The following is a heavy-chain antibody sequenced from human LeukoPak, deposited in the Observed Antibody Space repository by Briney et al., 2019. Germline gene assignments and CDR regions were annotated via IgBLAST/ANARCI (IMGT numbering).Heavy chain of an antibody. Sequence: GGSLRLSCAASGFTFRNYAMSWVRQAPGKGLEWVAPVRGSGITTFYADSVKGRFTISRDNSKNTLYLQMYSLRAEDTAVYYCAKDLGVTTDFDYWGQGTLVTVSS. V-gene: IGHV3-23*01. CDR2: VRGSGITT. D-gene: IGHD1-26*01. J-gene: IGHJ4*02. CDR1: GFTFRNYA. CDR3: AKDLGVTTDFDY.